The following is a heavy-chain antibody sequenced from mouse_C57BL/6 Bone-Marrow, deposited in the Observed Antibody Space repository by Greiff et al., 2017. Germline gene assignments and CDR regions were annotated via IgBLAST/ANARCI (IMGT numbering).Heavy chain of an antibody. CDR2: SYWDDDK. D-gene: IGHD1-1*01. CDR1: GFSLSTSGMG. J-gene: IGHJ3*01. CDR3: ARSDYGSSYWFAY. Sequence: QVTLKVSGPGILQSSQTLSLTCSFSGFSLSTSGMGVSWIRQPSGKGLEWLAHSYWDDDKRYNPSLKSRLTISKDTSRNQVFLKITSVDTADTATYYCARSDYGSSYWFAYWGQGTLVTVSA. V-gene: IGHV8-12*01.